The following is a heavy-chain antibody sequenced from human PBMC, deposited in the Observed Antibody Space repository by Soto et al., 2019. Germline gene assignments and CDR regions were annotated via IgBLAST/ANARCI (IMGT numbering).Heavy chain of an antibody. D-gene: IGHD2-2*01. CDR1: GGSFSGSY. CDR3: ARRVVVPAASSGNAFDI. CDR2: INHSGST. V-gene: IGHV4-34*01. Sequence: SETLSLTCAVYGGSFSGSYWSWIRQPPGKGLEWLGEINHSGSTNYNPSLKSRVTISVDTSKNQFSLKLSSVTAADTAVYYCARRVVVPAASSGNAFDIWGQGTMVTVSS. J-gene: IGHJ3*02.